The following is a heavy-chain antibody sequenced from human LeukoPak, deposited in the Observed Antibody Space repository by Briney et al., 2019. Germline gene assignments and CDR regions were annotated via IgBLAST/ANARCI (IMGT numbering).Heavy chain of an antibody. CDR2: INHSGST. D-gene: IGHD3-10*01. CDR1: GGSFSGYY. J-gene: IGHJ5*02. Sequence: PSETLSLTCAVYGGSFSGYYWSWIRQPPGKGLEWIGEINHSGSTNYNPSLKSRVTISVDTSKNQFSLKLSSVTAADTAVYYCARVATMDRGVIVTKWFDPWGQGTLVTVSS. V-gene: IGHV4-34*01. CDR3: ARVATMDRGVIVTKWFDP.